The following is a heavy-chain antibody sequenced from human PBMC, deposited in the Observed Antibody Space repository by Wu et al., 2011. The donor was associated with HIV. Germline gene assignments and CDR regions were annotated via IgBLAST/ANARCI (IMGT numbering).Heavy chain of an antibody. V-gene: IGHV1-69*15. CDR3: AKDAHPVWAATPSSTYNWFDP. CDR2: IIPIFGTA. CDR1: GGTFSTYG. D-gene: IGHD2-15*01. Sequence: VQLVQSGAEVKKPGSSVKVSCKASGGTFSTYGISWVRQAPGQGLEWMGRIIPIFGTANYAQKFQGRVTITADESTSTAYMELSTLRSEDTAVYYCAKDAHPVWAATPSSTYNWFDPWGQGTLVTVSS. J-gene: IGHJ5*02.